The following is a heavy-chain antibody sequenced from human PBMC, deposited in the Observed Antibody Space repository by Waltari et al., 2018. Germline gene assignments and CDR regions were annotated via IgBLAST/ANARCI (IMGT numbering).Heavy chain of an antibody. CDR1: GGSISSSNW. J-gene: IGHJ4*02. CDR3: ARGRYYDFWSGYPRYYFDY. Sequence: QVQLQESGPGLVKPSGTLSLTCAVSGGSISSSNWWSWVRQPPGKGLEWIGEIYHSGSTNSNPSLKSRVTISVDKSKNQFSLKLSSVTAADTAVYYCARGRYYDFWSGYPRYYFDYWGQGTLVTVSS. CDR2: IYHSGST. D-gene: IGHD3-3*01. V-gene: IGHV4-4*02.